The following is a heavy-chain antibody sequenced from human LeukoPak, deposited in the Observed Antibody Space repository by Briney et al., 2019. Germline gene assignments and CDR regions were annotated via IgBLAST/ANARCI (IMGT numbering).Heavy chain of an antibody. V-gene: IGHV3-23*01. J-gene: IGHJ5*01. D-gene: IGHD3-16*01. Sequence: GSLRLSCEASGFTFSTYALSWVRQAPGKGLEWVSFISGSGETPYYVDAVKGRFTISRDNSKNIVFLQMNSLRVEDTAVYYCAKMGASSNWFDSWGQGTPVAVSS. CDR1: GFTFSTYA. CDR2: ISGSGETP. CDR3: AKMGASSNWFDS.